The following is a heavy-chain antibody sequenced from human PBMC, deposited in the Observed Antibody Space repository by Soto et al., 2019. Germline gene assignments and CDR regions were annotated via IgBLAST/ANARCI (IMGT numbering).Heavy chain of an antibody. CDR1: GGSISTYY. V-gene: IGHV4-59*01. J-gene: IGHJ6*01. Sequence: SETLSITCTFAGGSISTYYWSWIRQPPGKGLEWIGYIYYSGSTNYNPSLRSRVTISVDTSKNQFSLKLSSVTAADTAVYYCARAGYDFWSGYLSYYYGMDVWGHGTPVTVSS. CDR3: ARAGYDFWSGYLSYYYGMDV. CDR2: IYYSGST. D-gene: IGHD3-3*01.